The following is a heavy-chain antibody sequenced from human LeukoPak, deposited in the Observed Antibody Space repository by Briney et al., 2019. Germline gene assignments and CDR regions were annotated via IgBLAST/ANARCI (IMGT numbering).Heavy chain of an antibody. CDR2: ISGYKGKT. J-gene: IGHJ6*03. V-gene: IGHV1-18*01. Sequence: ASVKVSCKTSGYTFTSYGISWVRQAPGQGPEWMGWISGYKGKTKYAKKVQGRVNMTADTATSTAYMELRSLKSDDTAVYYCARDWGLDKQLWPPRYYYYYMDVWGKGTTVTVSS. CDR3: ARDWGLDKQLWPPRYYYYYMDV. D-gene: IGHD5-18*01. CDR1: GYTFTSYG.